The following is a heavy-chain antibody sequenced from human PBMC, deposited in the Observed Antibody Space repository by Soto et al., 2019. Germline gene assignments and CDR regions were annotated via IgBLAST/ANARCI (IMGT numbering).Heavy chain of an antibody. CDR3: ARVLTTVTESWFDP. V-gene: IGHV4-38-2*01. CDR2: IYHSGST. Sequence: PSETLSLTCAVPGYSISSGYYWGWIRQPPGKGLEWIGSIYHSGSTNYNPSLKSRVTISVDTSKNQFSLKLSSVTAADTAVYYCARVLTTVTESWFDPWGQGTLVTVSS. CDR1: GYSISSGYY. D-gene: IGHD4-17*01. J-gene: IGHJ5*02.